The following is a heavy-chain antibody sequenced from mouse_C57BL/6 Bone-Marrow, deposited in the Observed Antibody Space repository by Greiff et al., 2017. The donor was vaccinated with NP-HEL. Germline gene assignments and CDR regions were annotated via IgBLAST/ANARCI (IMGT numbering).Heavy chain of an antibody. V-gene: IGHV1-52*01. CDR2: IDPSDSET. Sequence: VQLQQPGAELVRPGSSVKLSCTASGYTFTSYWMHWVKQRPIQGLEWIGNIDPSDSETHYNPKFKDKATLTVDKSSSIAYMQLSSLTSEDAAVYYGAIYYGSSPFAYWGQGTLVTVSA. CDR1: GYTFTSYW. J-gene: IGHJ3*01. CDR3: AIYYGSSPFAY. D-gene: IGHD1-1*01.